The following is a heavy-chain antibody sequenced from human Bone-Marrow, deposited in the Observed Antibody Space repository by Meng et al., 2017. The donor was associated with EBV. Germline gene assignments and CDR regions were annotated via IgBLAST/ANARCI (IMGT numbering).Heavy chain of an antibody. CDR1: GYTFSSYA. V-gene: IGHV1-3*01. CDR2: INAGNGNT. CDR3: ASNFLGSSGYPD. Sequence: QVQSVGLWADVVKPGASGKVSCKSSGYTFSSYARHWVRQAPGQRLEWIGWINAGNGNTKYSQKFQGRVTITRDTSASTAYMELSSLRSEDTAVYYCASNFLGSSGYPDWGQGTLVTVSS. D-gene: IGHD3-22*01. J-gene: IGHJ4*02.